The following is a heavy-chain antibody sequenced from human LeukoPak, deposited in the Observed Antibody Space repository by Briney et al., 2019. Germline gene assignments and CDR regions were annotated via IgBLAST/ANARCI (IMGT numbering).Heavy chain of an antibody. Sequence: GGSLRLSCAASGFTFSRLAMTWVRQAPGKGLEWVSTISASGPYYADAVRGRFTISRDNSRNTLSLQMDSLRAEDTAVYYCAKGGSMVRGVPGPFDYWGQGTLVTVSS. CDR3: AKGGSMVRGVPGPFDY. V-gene: IGHV3-23*01. CDR2: ISASGP. J-gene: IGHJ4*02. D-gene: IGHD3-10*01. CDR1: GFTFSRLA.